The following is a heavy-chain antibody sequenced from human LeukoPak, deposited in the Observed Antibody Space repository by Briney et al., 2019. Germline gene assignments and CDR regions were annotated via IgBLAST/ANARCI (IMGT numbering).Heavy chain of an antibody. J-gene: IGHJ3*02. Sequence: ASVKISCKVSLYTFTDYYMHWVQQAPGKGLEWMGLVDPEDGETIYAEKFQGRVTITADTSTDTAYMELSSLRSEDTAVYYCATWVYGSGSYNGAFDIWGQGTMVTVSS. CDR3: ATWVYGSGSYNGAFDI. V-gene: IGHV1-69-2*01. CDR1: LYTFTDYY. CDR2: VDPEDGET. D-gene: IGHD3-10*01.